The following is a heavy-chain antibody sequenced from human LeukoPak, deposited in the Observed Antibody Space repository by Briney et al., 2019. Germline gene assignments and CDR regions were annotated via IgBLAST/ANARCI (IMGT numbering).Heavy chain of an antibody. CDR1: GLSFSNYS. J-gene: IGHJ4*02. V-gene: IGHV3-21*01. CDR2: ISSSSSYI. D-gene: IGHD3-9*01. Sequence: GGSLRLSCAASGLSFSNYSMNWVRQAPGKGLEWVSSISSSSSYIYYADSVKGRFTISRDNAKNSLYLQMNSLRAEDTAVYYCARDYDILTGYYDPPHFDYWGQGTLVTVSS. CDR3: ARDYDILTGYYDPPHFDY.